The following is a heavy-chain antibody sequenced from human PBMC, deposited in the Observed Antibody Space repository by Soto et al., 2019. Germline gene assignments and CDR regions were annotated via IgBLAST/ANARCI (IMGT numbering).Heavy chain of an antibody. D-gene: IGHD3-10*01. CDR1: GYIFTSYG. CDR3: ARVWFGELSGYYYYYMDV. CDR2: ISDYNGNT. V-gene: IGHV1-18*01. Sequence: GASVKVSCKASGYIFTSYGISWVRQAPGQGLEWMGWISDYNGNTNYAQKLQGRVTMTTDTSTSTAYMELRSLRSDDTAIYYCARVWFGELSGYYYYYMDVWGRGTTVTVSS. J-gene: IGHJ6*03.